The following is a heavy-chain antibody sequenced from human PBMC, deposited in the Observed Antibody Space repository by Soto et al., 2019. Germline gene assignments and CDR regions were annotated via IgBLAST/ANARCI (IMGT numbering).Heavy chain of an antibody. J-gene: IGHJ4*02. Sequence: TSETLSLTCTVSGGSISSYYWSWIRQPPGKGLEWIGYIYNSGSTNYNPSLKSRVTISVDTSKNQFPLKLSSVTAADTAVYYCARTDSGSYGDHFDYWGQGALVTVSS. CDR2: IYNSGST. V-gene: IGHV4-59*01. D-gene: IGHD1-26*01. CDR1: GGSISSYY. CDR3: ARTDSGSYGDHFDY.